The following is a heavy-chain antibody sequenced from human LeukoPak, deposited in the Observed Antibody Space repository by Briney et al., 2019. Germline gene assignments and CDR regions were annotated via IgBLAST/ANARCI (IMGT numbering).Heavy chain of an antibody. CDR2: INPNSGGT. J-gene: IGHJ4*02. Sequence: ASVKVSCKASGYTFTGYYMHWVRQAPGQGLEWMGWINPNSGGTNYAQKFQGRVTMTRDTSISTAYMELSRLRSDDTAVYYCARRPRIVGAPYYFDYWGQGTLVTVSS. CDR3: ARRPRIVGAPYYFDY. CDR1: GYTFTGYY. D-gene: IGHD1-26*01. V-gene: IGHV1-2*02.